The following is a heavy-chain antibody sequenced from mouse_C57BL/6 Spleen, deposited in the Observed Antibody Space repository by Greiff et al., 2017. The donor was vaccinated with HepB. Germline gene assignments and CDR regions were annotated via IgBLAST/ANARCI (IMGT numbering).Heavy chain of an antibody. D-gene: IGHD2-9*01. J-gene: IGHJ3*01. CDR3: ARGAYYGYDETWFAY. CDR2: INPSNGGT. Sequence: QVQLKQPGTELVKPGASVKLSCKASGYTFTSYWMHWVKQRPGQGLEWIGNINPSNGGTNYNEKFKSKATLTVDKSSSTAYMQLSSLTSEDSAVYYCARGAYYGYDETWFAYWGQGTLVTVSA. V-gene: IGHV1-53*01. CDR1: GYTFTSYW.